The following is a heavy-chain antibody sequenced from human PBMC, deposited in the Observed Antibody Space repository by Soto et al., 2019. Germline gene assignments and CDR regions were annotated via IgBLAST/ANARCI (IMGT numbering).Heavy chain of an antibody. D-gene: IGHD3-22*01. Sequence: GALRLSCAASGFTFSSYAMSWVRQAPGKGLEWVSTIRAGGGSTDYRDSVKGRFTVSRDNSKNMLYMQMNSLRAEDTAVYYCAKRPLSIITFDYWAWEPWSPSPQ. CDR2: IRAGGGST. J-gene: IGHJ4*02. V-gene: IGHV3-23*01. CDR1: GFTFSSYA. CDR3: AKRPLSIITFDY.